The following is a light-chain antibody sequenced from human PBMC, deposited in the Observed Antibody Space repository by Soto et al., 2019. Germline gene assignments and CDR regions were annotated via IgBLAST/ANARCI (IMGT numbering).Light chain of an antibody. CDR2: DVS. J-gene: IGLJ1*01. CDR3: SSYTSSSTGV. CDR1: SSDVGDYNY. V-gene: IGLV2-14*01. Sequence: QSVLTQPASVSGSPGQSIPISCTGTSSDVGDYNYVSCYQQHPGKAPKLMIYDVSNRPSGVSNRFSGSKSGNTASLTISGLQAEDDADYYCSSYTSSSTGVFGTGTKVTVL.